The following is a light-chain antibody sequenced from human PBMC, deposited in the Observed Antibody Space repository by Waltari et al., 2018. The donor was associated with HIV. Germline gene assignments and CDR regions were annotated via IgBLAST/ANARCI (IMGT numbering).Light chain of an antibody. J-gene: IGKJ4*01. V-gene: IGKV1-33*01. CDR3: QRYDKVPPWGIT. CDR1: QDINNN. Sequence: IQMTQSPASLSASIGDRVTITCQASQDINNNLNWYQQKPGKAPNLLIYDASNLETGVPSRCSGRGSGTEFTFTISGLQAEEIATYVCQRYDKVPPWGITFGGGTRVEVK. CDR2: DAS.